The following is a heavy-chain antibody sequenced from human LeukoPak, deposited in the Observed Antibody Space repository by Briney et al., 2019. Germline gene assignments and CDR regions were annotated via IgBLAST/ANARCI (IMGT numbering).Heavy chain of an antibody. Sequence: GGSLKLSCAASGFTFISYGMHWGRQAPGKGLEWVAFIRYDGSNKYYADSVKGRFTISRDNSKNTLYLQMNSLRAEDTAVYYCAKERDTAMVTIDYWGQGTLLTVSS. CDR1: GFTFISYG. CDR3: AKERDTAMVTIDY. J-gene: IGHJ4*02. CDR2: IRYDGSNK. V-gene: IGHV3-30*02. D-gene: IGHD5-18*01.